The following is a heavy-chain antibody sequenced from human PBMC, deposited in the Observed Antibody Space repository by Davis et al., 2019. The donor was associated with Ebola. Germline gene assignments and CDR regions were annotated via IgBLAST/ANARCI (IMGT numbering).Heavy chain of an antibody. D-gene: IGHD1-26*01. CDR3: AKTGGVGATLY. J-gene: IGHJ4*02. V-gene: IGHV3-48*04. Sequence: GESLKISCAASGFTFSNAWMNWVRQAPGKGLEWVSYISSSGSTIYYADSVKGRFTISRDNAKNSLYLQMNSLRAEDTAVYYCAKTGGVGATLYWGQGTLVTVSS. CDR2: ISSSGSTI. CDR1: GFTFSNAW.